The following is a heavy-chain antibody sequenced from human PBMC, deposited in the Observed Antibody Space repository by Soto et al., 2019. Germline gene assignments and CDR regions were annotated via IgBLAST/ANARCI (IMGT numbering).Heavy chain of an antibody. V-gene: IGHV5-10-1*01. Sequence: GESLKISCTGSGYSFTNYWISWVRQMPGKGLEWMARIDPSDSYTNYSPSFQGHVTISADKSISTAYLQWSSLKASDNAMYYCARQPLTGLDELDVWGQGTTVTVSS. J-gene: IGHJ6*02. CDR3: ARQPLTGLDELDV. CDR1: GYSFTNYW. D-gene: IGHD3-16*01. CDR2: IDPSDSYT.